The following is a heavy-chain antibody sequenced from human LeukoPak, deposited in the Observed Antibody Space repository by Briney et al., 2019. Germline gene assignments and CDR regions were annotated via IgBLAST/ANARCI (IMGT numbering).Heavy chain of an antibody. Sequence: SETLSLTCTVSGGSINNNNYYWGWIRQPPGKGLQWIGSLSYSGSTYYNPSLKSRVTISVDTSKNQFSLRLNSVTAADTAMYYCARDRASGDHRGGDFDYWGQGTLVTVSS. CDR3: ARDRASGDHRGGDFDY. J-gene: IGHJ4*02. D-gene: IGHD2-15*01. CDR2: LSYSGST. CDR1: GGSINNNNYY. V-gene: IGHV4-39*07.